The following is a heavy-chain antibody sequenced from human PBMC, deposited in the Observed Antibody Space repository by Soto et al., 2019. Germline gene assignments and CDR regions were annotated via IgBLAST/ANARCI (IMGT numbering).Heavy chain of an antibody. J-gene: IGHJ4*02. CDR1: GGSISSYY. V-gene: IGHV4-59*01. CDR3: ARQPKTSSGWFFDY. Sequence: SETLSLTCTVSGGSISSYYWSWIRQPPGKGLEWIGYIYYSGSTNYNPSLKSRVTISVDTSKNQFSLKLSSVTAADTAVYYCARQPKTSSGWFFDYWGQGTLVTVSS. D-gene: IGHD6-19*01. CDR2: IYYSGST.